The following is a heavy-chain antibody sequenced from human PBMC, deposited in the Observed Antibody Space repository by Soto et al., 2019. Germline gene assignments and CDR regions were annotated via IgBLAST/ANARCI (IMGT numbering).Heavy chain of an antibody. CDR1: GDSMGTGGHY. Sequence: SETLSLTCTVSGDSMGTGGHYYNWIRQVPGKGLEWIGYIYYSGATHYSPSLRPRATISRDTSKNQFSLTLISVTAADTALYSCARDKDLRPPVWAYWGQGIQVTVSS. V-gene: IGHV4-31*03. CDR2: IYYSGAT. J-gene: IGHJ4*02. D-gene: IGHD2-15*01. CDR3: ARDKDLRPPVWAY.